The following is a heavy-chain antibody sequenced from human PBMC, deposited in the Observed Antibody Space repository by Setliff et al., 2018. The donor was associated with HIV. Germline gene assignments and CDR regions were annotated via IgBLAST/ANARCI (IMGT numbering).Heavy chain of an antibody. CDR1: GFTSSDYW. V-gene: IGHV3-74*01. CDR2: IRGDGTHT. Sequence: GGSLRLSCAASGFTSSDYWMHWIRQAPGEGLVWVSRIRGDGTHTDYADSVRGRFTISRDNSKNTLYLQMNSLRADDTAVYYCAKNLYRSPWSPLDYWGQGTLVTVSS. J-gene: IGHJ4*02. CDR3: AKNLYRSPWSPLDY. D-gene: IGHD6-19*01.